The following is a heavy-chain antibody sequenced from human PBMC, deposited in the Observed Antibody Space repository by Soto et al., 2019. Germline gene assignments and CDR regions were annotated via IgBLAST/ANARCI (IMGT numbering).Heavy chain of an antibody. V-gene: IGHV4-34*01. D-gene: IGHD4-4*01. CDR3: ASRGGYDYSTRLTYYYGMDV. J-gene: IGHJ6*02. CDR1: VFTFSSNY. CDR2: INHSGST. Sequence: GSLRLSCAASVFTFSSNYMSWVRQAPGKGLEWIGEINHSGSTNYNPSLKIRVTISVDTSKNQFSLKLSSVTAADTAVYYCASRGGYDYSTRLTYYYGMDVWGQGTTVTVSS.